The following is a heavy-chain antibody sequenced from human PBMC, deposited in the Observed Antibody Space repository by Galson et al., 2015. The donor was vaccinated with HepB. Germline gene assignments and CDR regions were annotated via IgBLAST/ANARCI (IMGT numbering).Heavy chain of an antibody. CDR1: GFTFSTYG. J-gene: IGHJ4*02. CDR3: AKDSDSGNYYNQIDY. D-gene: IGHD3-10*01. Sequence: SLRLSCAASGFTFSTYGMHWVRQAPGKGLEWVAFIRHDGDNKYYADSVKGRFTISRDNSKNTLYLQMNSLRVEDTAVYYCAKDSDSGNYYNQIDYWGQGTLVTVSS. V-gene: IGHV3-30*02. CDR2: IRHDGDNK.